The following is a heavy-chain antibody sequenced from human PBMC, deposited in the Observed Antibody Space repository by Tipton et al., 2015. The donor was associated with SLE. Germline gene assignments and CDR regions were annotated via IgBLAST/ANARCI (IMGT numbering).Heavy chain of an antibody. J-gene: IGHJ4*02. CDR3: ARGRGGGFLDY. CDR1: GFTFSTSA. Sequence: SLRLSCAASGFTFSTSAMHWVRQAPGKGLEWGAVIWYDGSNKFYADSVKGRFTISRDNSKNTVSLQMNSLRVEDAAVYFCARGRGGGFLDYWGQGTLVTVSS. CDR2: IWYDGSNK. D-gene: IGHD3-16*01. V-gene: IGHV3-33*01.